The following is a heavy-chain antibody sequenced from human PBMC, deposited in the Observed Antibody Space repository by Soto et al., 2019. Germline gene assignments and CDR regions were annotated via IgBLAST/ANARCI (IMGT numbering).Heavy chain of an antibody. CDR1: GYTFTSYG. J-gene: IGHJ2*01. Sequence: QVQLVQSGAEVKKPGASVKVSCKASGYTFTSYGISWVRQAPGQGLEWMGWISAYNGNTHYAQKLQGRVTMTTDTSTSTAYMELRSLRSDDTAVYYCAREQWFGELMGYFDLWGRGTLVTVSS. CDR2: ISAYNGNT. V-gene: IGHV1-18*01. CDR3: AREQWFGELMGYFDL. D-gene: IGHD3-10*01.